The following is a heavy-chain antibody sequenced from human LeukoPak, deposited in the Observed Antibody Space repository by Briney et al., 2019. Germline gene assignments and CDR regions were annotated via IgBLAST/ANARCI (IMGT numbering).Heavy chain of an antibody. J-gene: IGHJ4*02. D-gene: IGHD3-22*01. V-gene: IGHV3-30*02. CDR3: AKGLSYYYDSSGYYYFDY. CDR1: GYTFTSYG. Sequence: SCKASGYTFTSYGMHWVRQAPGKGLEWVAFIRYDGSNKYYADSVKGRFTISRDNSKNTLYLQMNSLRAEDTAVYYCAKGLSYYYDSSGYYYFDYWGQGTLVTVSS. CDR2: IRYDGSNK.